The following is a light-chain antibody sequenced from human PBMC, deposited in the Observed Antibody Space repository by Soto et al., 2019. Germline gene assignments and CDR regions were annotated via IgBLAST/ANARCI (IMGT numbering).Light chain of an antibody. V-gene: IGKV3-15*01. J-gene: IGKJ4*01. CDR1: QSVGSA. Sequence: EIVLTQSPATLSVSPGETATLSCRASQSVGSAVAWYQHRPGQAPRLLIVAASSRATGVPGRFSGGGSGTEFPLSIGGLQSEDFALYYCQHYQNWPPPTFGGGTTVDIK. CDR2: AAS. CDR3: QHYQNWPPPT.